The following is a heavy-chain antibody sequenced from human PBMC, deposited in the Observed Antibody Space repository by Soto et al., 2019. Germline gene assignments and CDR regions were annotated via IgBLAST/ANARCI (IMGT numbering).Heavy chain of an antibody. J-gene: IGHJ4*02. Sequence: ASVKVSCKVSGYTLTELSMHWVRQAPGKGLEWMGGFDPEGGETIYAQKFQGRVTMTEDTSTDTAYMELSSLRSEDTAVYYCATDRTYYYDSSGPFSPLGYWGQGTLVTVSS. CDR2: FDPEGGET. CDR3: ATDRTYYYDSSGPFSPLGY. CDR1: GYTLTELS. D-gene: IGHD3-22*01. V-gene: IGHV1-24*01.